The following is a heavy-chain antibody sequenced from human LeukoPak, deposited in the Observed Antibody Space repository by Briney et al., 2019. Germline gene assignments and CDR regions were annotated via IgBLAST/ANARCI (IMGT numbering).Heavy chain of an antibody. J-gene: IGHJ6*02. Sequence: PGGSLRLSCAASGFTVSSNYMSWVRQAPVKGLQWVSIIYSGGSTYYADSVKGRLTISRDNSKNTLYLQMNSLRAEDTAVYYCARDLGASYYYSMDVWGQGTTVTVSS. CDR1: GFTVSSNY. CDR2: IYSGGST. D-gene: IGHD4-17*01. V-gene: IGHV3-53*01. CDR3: ARDLGASYYYSMDV.